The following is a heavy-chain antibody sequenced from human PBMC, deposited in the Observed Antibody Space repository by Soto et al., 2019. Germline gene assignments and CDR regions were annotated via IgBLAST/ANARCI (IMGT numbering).Heavy chain of an antibody. J-gene: IGHJ4*02. CDR3: ARVWDSRGPNIAY. CDR1: GGSISSGGYY. Sequence: QVQLQESGPGLVKPSQTLSLTCTVSGGSISSGGYYWSWIRQHPGKGLEWIGYIYYSGSTYYNSYPTSRGIISLETSKNRFSLKLRSVSAADTAVYYCARVWDSRGPNIAYWGQGTLVTVSS. CDR2: IYYSGST. V-gene: IGHV4-31*03. D-gene: IGHD3-22*01.